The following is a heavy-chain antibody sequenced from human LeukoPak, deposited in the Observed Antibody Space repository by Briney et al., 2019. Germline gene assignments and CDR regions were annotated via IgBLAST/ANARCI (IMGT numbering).Heavy chain of an antibody. J-gene: IGHJ4*02. CDR1: GFTVSSNY. D-gene: IGHD5-18*01. CDR3: AREGYSYGYVFFDY. V-gene: IGHV3-53*01. CDR2: TYSGGST. Sequence: GGSLRLSCAASGFTVSSNYMSWVRQAPGKGLEWVSVTYSGGSTYYADSVKGRFTISRDNSKNTLYLQMNSLRAEDTAVYYCAREGYSYGYVFFDYWGQGTLVTVSS.